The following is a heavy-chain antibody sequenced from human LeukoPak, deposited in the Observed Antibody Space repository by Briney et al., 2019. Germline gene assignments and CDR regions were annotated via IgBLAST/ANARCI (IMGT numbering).Heavy chain of an antibody. Sequence: GGSLRLSCAASGFTFSSYAMSWVRQAPGKGLEWVSAISGSGGSTYYADSVKGRFTISRDNSKNTLYLQMNSLRAEDTAVYYCAKSPIVLRFFEWPQYFDYWGQGTLVTVSS. CDR3: AKSPIVLRFFEWPQYFDY. D-gene: IGHD3-3*01. CDR2: ISGSGGST. CDR1: GFTFSSYA. V-gene: IGHV3-23*01. J-gene: IGHJ4*02.